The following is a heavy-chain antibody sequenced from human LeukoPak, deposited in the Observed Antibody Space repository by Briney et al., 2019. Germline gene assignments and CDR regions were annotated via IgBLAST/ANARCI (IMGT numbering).Heavy chain of an antibody. D-gene: IGHD1-26*01. CDR2: ISGSGGST. J-gene: IGHJ3*02. CDR3: AKDLSSRSIVGATNAFDI. CDR1: GFTFSSYW. Sequence: PGGSLRLSCAASGFTFSSYWMHWVRQAPGKGLEWVSAISGSGGSTYYADSVKGRFTISRDNSKNTLYLQMNSLRAEDTALYYCAKDLSSRSIVGATNAFDIWGQGTMVTVSS. V-gene: IGHV3-23*01.